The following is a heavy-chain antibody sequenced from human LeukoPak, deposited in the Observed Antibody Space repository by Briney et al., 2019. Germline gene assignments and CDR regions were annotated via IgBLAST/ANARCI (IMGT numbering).Heavy chain of an antibody. J-gene: IGHJ3*02. Sequence: SETLSLTCTVSGGSISSYYWSWIRQPPGKELEWIGRVFTSAIISGNTNYNPSLKSRVTMSVDSSKNQFSLKLRSVTAADTAVYYCARDRYYYDSSSYFSAFDTWGQGTMVTVSS. CDR1: GGSISSYY. D-gene: IGHD3-22*01. V-gene: IGHV4-4*07. CDR2: VFTSAIISGNT. CDR3: ARDRYYYDSSSYFSAFDT.